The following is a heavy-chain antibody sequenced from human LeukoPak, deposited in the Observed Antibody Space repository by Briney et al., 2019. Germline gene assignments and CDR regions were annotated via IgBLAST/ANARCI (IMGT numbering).Heavy chain of an antibody. Sequence: SETLSLTCTVSGGSVSNYYWSWLPPSPGKGLEWIGYIYYTETSYNPTLKSRVTISTDTSKNQFSLKLYSVTAADTAVYYCATRKLGNDYWGQGTLVTVSS. D-gene: IGHD7-27*01. CDR2: IYYTET. CDR3: ATRKLGNDY. CDR1: GGSVSNYY. V-gene: IGHV4-59*02. J-gene: IGHJ4*02.